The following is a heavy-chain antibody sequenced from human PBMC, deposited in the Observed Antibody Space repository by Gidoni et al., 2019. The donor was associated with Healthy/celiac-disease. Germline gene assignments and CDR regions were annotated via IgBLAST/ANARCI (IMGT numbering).Heavy chain of an antibody. J-gene: IGHJ4*02. D-gene: IGHD3-22*01. CDR2: ISWNSGRI. CDR1: GFTFDDYG. Sequence: VQLVESGGGLLQPGSSLRLSCATSGFTFDDYGMHWVREAPGKGLEWVSGISWNSGRIDYVDSVKGRFTISRDNAKNSLYLKMNSLRAEDTALYYCAKGQGDGYYDSSRPFDYWGQGTLVTVSS. V-gene: IGHV3-9*01. CDR3: AKGQGDGYYDSSRPFDY.